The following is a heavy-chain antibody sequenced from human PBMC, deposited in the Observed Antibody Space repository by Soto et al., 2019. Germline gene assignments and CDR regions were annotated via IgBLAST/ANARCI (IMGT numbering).Heavy chain of an antibody. D-gene: IGHD3-3*01. V-gene: IGHV1-69*01. CDR3: ENREIGPYYDFWSGYYSLQY. Sequence: VQVVQSGAEVKKPGSSVKVSCKASGGTFSSYAISWVRQAPGQGLEWMRGIIPIFGTANYAQKFQGRVTITAEESTSTAYMELSSLRSEDTAVYYCENREIGPYYDFWSGYYSLQYWGQGTLVIVSS. CDR2: IIPIFGTA. J-gene: IGHJ4*02. CDR1: GGTFSSYA.